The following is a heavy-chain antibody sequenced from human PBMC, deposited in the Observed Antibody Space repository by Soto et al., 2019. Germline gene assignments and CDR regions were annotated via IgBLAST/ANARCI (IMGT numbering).Heavy chain of an antibody. CDR2: INAGNGNR. D-gene: IGHD6-19*01. CDR3: ARDLGGWTDY. V-gene: IGHV1-3*01. Sequence: QVQLVQSGAEVKKPGASVKVSCKASGYTFTSYGMHWVRQDPGQRLEWMGWINAGNGNRKYSQKFKGRVTITSNTSASTAYMELSSLRSEDTTVYYGARDLGGWTDYWGQGTLVTVSS. CDR1: GYTFTSYG. J-gene: IGHJ4*02.